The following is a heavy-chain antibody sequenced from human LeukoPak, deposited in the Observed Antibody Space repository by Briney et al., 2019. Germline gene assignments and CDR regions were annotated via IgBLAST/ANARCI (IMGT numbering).Heavy chain of an antibody. CDR3: ARGNAGDYEDYYYYGMDV. V-gene: IGHV1-46*01. Sequence: GASVKVSCKASGYTFTSYYMHWVRQAPGQGLEWMGIINPSGGSTSYAQKFQGRVTMTRDTSTSTVYMELSSLRSEDTAVYYCARGNAGDYEDYYYYGMDVWGQGTTVTVSS. CDR2: INPSGGST. CDR1: GYTFTSYY. J-gene: IGHJ6*02. D-gene: IGHD4-17*01.